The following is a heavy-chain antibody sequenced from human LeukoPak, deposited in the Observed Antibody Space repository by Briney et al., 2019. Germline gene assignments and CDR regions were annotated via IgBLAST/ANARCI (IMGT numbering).Heavy chain of an antibody. V-gene: IGHV5-51*01. CDR3: ARAGYYDSSGYDPADY. CDR2: IYPGDSDT. D-gene: IGHD3-22*01. J-gene: IGHJ4*02. Sequence: GESLKISCKGSGYSFTSYWIGWVRQTPGKGLEWMGIIYPGDSDTRYSPSFQGQVTISADKSISTAYLQWSSLKASDTAMYYCARAGYYDSSGYDPADYWGQGTLVTVSS. CDR1: GYSFTSYW.